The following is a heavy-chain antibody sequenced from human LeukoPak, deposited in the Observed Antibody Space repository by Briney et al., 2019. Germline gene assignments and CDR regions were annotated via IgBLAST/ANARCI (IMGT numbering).Heavy chain of an antibody. CDR3: ARDRSIYYYYYMDV. D-gene: IGHD3-10*01. J-gene: IGHJ6*03. V-gene: IGHV1-18*01. Sequence: ASVKVSCKASGYTFTSYGTSWVRQAPGQGLEWMGWISAYNGNTNYAQKLQGRVTMTTDTSTSTAYMELRSLRSDDTAVYYCARDRSIYYYYYMDVWGKGTTVTVSS. CDR1: GYTFTSYG. CDR2: ISAYNGNT.